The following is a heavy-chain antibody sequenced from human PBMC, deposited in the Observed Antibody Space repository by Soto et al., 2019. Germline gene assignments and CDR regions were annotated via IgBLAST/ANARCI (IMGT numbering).Heavy chain of an antibody. Sequence: EVQLLESGGGLVQPGGSLRLSCAASGFTFSNYAMSWVRQAPGKGLEWVCSISGSGDTSYYADSVKGRFTISRDNSKNTLYLQLNSLRPEDTAICYCAKDLCGDRLWFGEFAHFDYWGQGPLVTVSS. CDR3: AKDLCGDRLWFGEFAHFDY. V-gene: IGHV3-23*01. CDR1: GFTFSNYA. J-gene: IGHJ4*02. D-gene: IGHD3-10*01. CDR2: ISGSGDTS.